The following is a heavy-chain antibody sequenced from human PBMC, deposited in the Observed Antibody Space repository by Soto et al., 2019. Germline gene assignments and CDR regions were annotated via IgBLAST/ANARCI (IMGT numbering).Heavy chain of an antibody. J-gene: IGHJ4*02. CDR3: AGCSGGSCYGRGLDY. V-gene: IGHV3-53*04. D-gene: IGHD2-15*01. Sequence: GGSLRLSCAASGFTVSSNYMSWVRQAPGKGLEWVSVIYSGGSTYYADSVKGRFTISRHNSKNTLYLQMNSLRAEDTAVYYCAGCSGGSCYGRGLDYWGQGTLVTVSS. CDR2: IYSGGST. CDR1: GFTVSSNY.